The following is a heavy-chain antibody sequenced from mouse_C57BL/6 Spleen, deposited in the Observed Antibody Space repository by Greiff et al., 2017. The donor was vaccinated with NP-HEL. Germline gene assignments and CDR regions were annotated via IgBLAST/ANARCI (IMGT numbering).Heavy chain of an antibody. V-gene: IGHV1-77*01. D-gene: IGHD2-1*01. Sequence: QVQLQQSGAELVKPGASVKISCKASGYTFTDYYINWVKQRPGQGLEWIGKIGPGSGSTYYNAKFKGKATLTADKSSSTAYMQLSSLTSEDSAVYFCAREIYYGNYDAMDYWGQGTSVTVSS. CDR2: IGPGSGST. CDR3: AREIYYGNYDAMDY. J-gene: IGHJ4*01. CDR1: GYTFTDYY.